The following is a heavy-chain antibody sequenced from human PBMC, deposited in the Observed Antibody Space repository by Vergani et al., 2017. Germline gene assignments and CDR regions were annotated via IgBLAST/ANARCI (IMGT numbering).Heavy chain of an antibody. CDR3: ATGGGGNQLPEFDY. CDR2: FDPEDGET. J-gene: IGHJ4*02. CDR1: GYTLTELS. Sequence: QVQLVQSGAEVKKPGASVKVSCKVSGYTLTELSMHWVRQAPGKGLEWMGGFDPEDGETIYAQKFQGRVTMTEDTSTDTAYMELSGLRSEDTAVYYWATGGGGNQLPEFDYWGQGTLVTVSS. V-gene: IGHV1-24*01. D-gene: IGHD2-2*01.